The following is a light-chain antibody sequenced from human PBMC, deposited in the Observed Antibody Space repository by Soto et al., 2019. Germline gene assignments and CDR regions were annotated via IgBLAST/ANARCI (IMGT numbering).Light chain of an antibody. Sequence: ALTQPASVSGSPGQSITICCTGASSDVGSYNLVSWYQQHPGKAPKLMIYEGSKRPSGVSNRFSGSKSGNTASLTISGLQAEDEADYYCCSYAGSSTFYVFGTGTKVTVL. CDR2: EGS. J-gene: IGLJ1*01. CDR1: SSDVGSYNL. V-gene: IGLV2-23*01. CDR3: CSYAGSSTFYV.